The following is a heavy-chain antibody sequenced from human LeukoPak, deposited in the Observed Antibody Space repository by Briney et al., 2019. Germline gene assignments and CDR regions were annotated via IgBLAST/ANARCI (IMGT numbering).Heavy chain of an antibody. CDR1: GGSFSVYY. CDR3: ARKMRWSAFDI. Sequence: SETLSLTCAVYGGSFSVYYWSWIRQPPGKGLEWIGEINHSGSTNYNPSLKSRVTISVDTSKNQFSLKLSSVTAADTAVYYCARKMRWSAFDIWGQGTMVTVSS. V-gene: IGHV4-34*01. D-gene: IGHD2-8*01. CDR2: INHSGST. J-gene: IGHJ3*02.